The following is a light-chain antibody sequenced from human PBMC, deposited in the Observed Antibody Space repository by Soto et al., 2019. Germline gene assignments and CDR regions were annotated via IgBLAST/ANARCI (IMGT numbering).Light chain of an antibody. V-gene: IGKV3-11*01. CDR2: EAS. J-gene: IGKJ1*01. CDR1: QSVSSY. CDR3: QQRSNWPRWT. Sequence: EMVLPQSPATLSLSPGARATLSFRASQSVSSYLAWSQQKPGQAPRLLIYEASNRDTGIPARCSGSGSGTAFTLNIGSLEPEDFEVYYCQQRSNWPRWTFGQGTKVDSK.